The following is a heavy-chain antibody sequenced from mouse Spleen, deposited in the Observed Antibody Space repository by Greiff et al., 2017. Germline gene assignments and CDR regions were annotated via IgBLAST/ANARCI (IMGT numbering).Heavy chain of an antibody. CDR1: GFTFSDYG. V-gene: IGHV5-17*01. J-gene: IGHJ3*01. CDR3: AKTARATNWFAY. CDR2: ISSGSSTI. Sequence: VQLKESGGGLVKPGGSLKLSCAASGFTFSDYGMHWVRQAPEKGLEWVAYISSGSSTIYYADTVKGRFTISRDNAKNTLFLQMTSLRSEDTAMYYCAKTARATNWFAYWGQGTLVTVSA. D-gene: IGHD3-1*01.